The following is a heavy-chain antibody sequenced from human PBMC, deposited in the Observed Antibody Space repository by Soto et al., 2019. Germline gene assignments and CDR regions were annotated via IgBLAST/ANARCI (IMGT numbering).Heavy chain of an antibody. CDR2: INHSGST. J-gene: IGHJ4*02. D-gene: IGHD5-12*01. CDR1: GGSFSGYY. Sequence: PSETLSLTCAVYGGSFSGYYWSWIRQPPGKGLEWTGEINHSGSTNYNPSLKSRVTISVDTSKNQFSLKLSSVTAADTVVYYCAREGQWLRLMFDYWGQGTLVTVS. CDR3: AREGQWLRLMFDY. V-gene: IGHV4-34*01.